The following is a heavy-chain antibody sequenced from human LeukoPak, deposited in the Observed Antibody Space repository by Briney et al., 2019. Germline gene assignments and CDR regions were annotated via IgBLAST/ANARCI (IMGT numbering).Heavy chain of an antibody. CDR1: GGTFSSYA. V-gene: IGHV1-69*04. CDR3: ARDHCSANSCYEDYYNGLDV. D-gene: IGHD2-2*01. CDR2: IIPILGIA. Sequence: SVKVSCKASGGTFSSYAISWVRQAPGQGLEWMGRIIPILGIANYAQKFQGRVTITADKSTSTAYMELSSLRSEDTAVYYCARDHCSANSCYEDYYNGLDVWGQGTTVTVSS. J-gene: IGHJ6*02.